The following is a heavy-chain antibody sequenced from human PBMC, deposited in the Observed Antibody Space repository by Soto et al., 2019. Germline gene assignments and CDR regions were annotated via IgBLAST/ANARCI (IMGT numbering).Heavy chain of an antibody. CDR2: INPSGGST. J-gene: IGHJ4*02. CDR3: ARDTGDNWPLPWYFDY. Sequence: ASVKVSCKASGYTFTSYYMHWVRQAPGQGLEWMGIINPSGGSTSYAQKFQGRVTMTRDTSTSTVYMELSSLRSEDTAVYYCARDTGDNWPLPWYFDYWGQGTLVTVSS. V-gene: IGHV1-46*01. D-gene: IGHD1-20*01. CDR1: GYTFTSYY.